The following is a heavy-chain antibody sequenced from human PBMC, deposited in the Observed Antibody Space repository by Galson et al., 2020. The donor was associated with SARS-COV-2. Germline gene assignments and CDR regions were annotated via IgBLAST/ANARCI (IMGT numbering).Heavy chain of an antibody. V-gene: IGHV4-61*09. CDR2: VYTSGST. J-gene: IGHJ4*02. CDR3: ARGLVDYDFGSGSMTIFDS. CDR1: GGSINRGKYY. Sequence: SETLSLTCTVSGGSINRGKYYWNWIRLPAGRGLEWIGHVYTSGSTAYSPSLRSRATISTDTARNQFSLKLTSVTAADTAVYYCARGLVDYDFGSGSMTIFDSWGQGGLVTVSS. D-gene: IGHD3-3*01.